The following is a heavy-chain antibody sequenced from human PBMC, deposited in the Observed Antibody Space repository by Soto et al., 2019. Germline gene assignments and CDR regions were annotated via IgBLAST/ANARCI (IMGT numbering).Heavy chain of an antibody. CDR1: GGIFSSYA. CDR3: ARGGSGYVCFNEF. D-gene: IGHD3-22*01. J-gene: IGHJ4*02. CDR2: IIPIFGTA. Sequence: QVQLVQSGAEVKKPGSSVKVSCKASGGIFSSYAISWVRQAPGQGLEWMGGIIPIFGTANYAQKFQGRVTITADEPTNTAYMNLSSLKSEDRASYYWARGGSGYVCFNEFWGQGPLVTVSS. V-gene: IGHV1-69*01.